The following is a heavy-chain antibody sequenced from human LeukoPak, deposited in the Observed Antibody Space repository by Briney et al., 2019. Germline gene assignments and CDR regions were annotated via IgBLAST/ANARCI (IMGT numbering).Heavy chain of an antibody. CDR1: GGSISSYY. CDR3: AREIAYCGGDCYAAHWLDP. CDR2: IYYSGST. D-gene: IGHD2-21*01. J-gene: IGHJ5*02. Sequence: PSETLSLTCTVSGGSISSYYWSWIRQPPGKGLEWIGYIYYSGSTNYNPSLKSRVTISVDTSKNQFSLKLSSVTAADTAVYYCAREIAYCGGDCYAAHWLDPWGQGTLVTVSS. V-gene: IGHV4-59*01.